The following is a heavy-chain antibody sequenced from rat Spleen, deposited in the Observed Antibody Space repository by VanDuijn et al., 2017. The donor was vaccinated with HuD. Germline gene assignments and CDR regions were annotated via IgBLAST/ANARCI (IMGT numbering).Heavy chain of an antibody. Sequence: QVQLKESGPGLVQPSQTLSLTCAVSGFSLTSYYVHWVRQSPGKGLEWLGVMWSDGDTSYNSGLKSRLSISRDTSKSQVFLKMNSLQTEDTATYYCARANRESYAHFDYWGQGVTVTVSS. CDR1: GFSLTSYY. D-gene: IGHD1-12*01. J-gene: IGHJ2*01. V-gene: IGHV2-32*01. CDR3: ARANRESYAHFDY. CDR2: MWSDGDT.